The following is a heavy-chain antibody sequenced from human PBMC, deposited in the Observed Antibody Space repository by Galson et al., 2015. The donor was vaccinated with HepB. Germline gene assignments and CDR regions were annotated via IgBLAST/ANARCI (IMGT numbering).Heavy chain of an antibody. J-gene: IGHJ6*02. V-gene: IGHV1-18*01. CDR1: GYRFNSYG. D-gene: IGHD6-6*01. CDR2: ISGYNDKT. Sequence: QSGAEVKKPGASVKVSCKASGYRFNSYGISWVRQAPGQGLEWMGWISGYNDKTAFAQKFQGRVTMTTDTSTSTAFMELRSLKSDDTAVYYCARDSTSSDFGRYYYYGMDVWGQGTTVTVSS. CDR3: ARDSTSSDFGRYYYYGMDV.